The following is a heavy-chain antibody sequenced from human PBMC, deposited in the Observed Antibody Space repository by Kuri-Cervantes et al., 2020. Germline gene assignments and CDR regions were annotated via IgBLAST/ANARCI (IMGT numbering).Heavy chain of an antibody. D-gene: IGHD6-19*01. Sequence: GESLKISCAAFGFTFSSYAMHWVRQAPGKGLEWVAVISYDGSNKYYADSVKGRFTISRDNSKNTLYLQMNSLRAEDTAVYYCARDRLRLVSDDAFDIWGQGTMVTVSS. CDR2: ISYDGSNK. CDR1: GFTFSSYA. V-gene: IGHV3-30-3*01. J-gene: IGHJ3*02. CDR3: ARDRLRLVSDDAFDI.